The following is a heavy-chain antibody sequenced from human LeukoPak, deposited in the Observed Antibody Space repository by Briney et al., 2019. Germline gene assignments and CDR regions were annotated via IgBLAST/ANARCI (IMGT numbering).Heavy chain of an antibody. V-gene: IGHV1-2*02. J-gene: IGHJ4*02. CDR1: GYTFTGYY. CDR3: ARLGGWSYTDFDY. CDR2: INPNSGGT. D-gene: IGHD6-19*01. Sequence: ASAKVSCKASGYTFTGYYMHWVRQAHGQGLEWMGWINPNSGGTNYAQKFQGRVTMTRDTSISTAYMELSRLRSDDTAVYYCARLGGWSYTDFDYWGQGTLVNVSS.